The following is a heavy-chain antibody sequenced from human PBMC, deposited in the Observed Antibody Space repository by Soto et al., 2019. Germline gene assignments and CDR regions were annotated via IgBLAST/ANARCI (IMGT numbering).Heavy chain of an antibody. CDR1: GDSVNSDNYY. CDR3: ARATMIFGVGIMWGWLYP. V-gene: IGHV4-61*01. J-gene: IGHJ5*02. D-gene: IGHD3-3*01. CDR2: IYYSGST. Sequence: QVQLQESGPGLVKPSETLSLTCTVSGDSVNSDNYYWSWIRQPPGKGLEWIGFIYYSGSTNYSPSLKSRVAGSVDTSKNQFYLKLSSVTAADTAKYYCARATMIFGVGIMWGWLYPWGQGSQVKVFS.